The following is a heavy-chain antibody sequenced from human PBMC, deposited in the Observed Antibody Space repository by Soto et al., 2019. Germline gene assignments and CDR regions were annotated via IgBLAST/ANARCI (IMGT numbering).Heavy chain of an antibody. V-gene: IGHV3-30-3*01. D-gene: IGHD6-13*01. CDR3: ERDRPNSSWYDYYYYYGMDV. CDR1: GFTFSSYA. CDR2: ISYDGSNK. J-gene: IGHJ6*02. Sequence: GGSLRLSCAASGFTFSSYAMHWVRQAPGKGLEWVAVISYDGSNKYYADSVKGRFIISRDNSKNTLYLQMNSLRAEDTAVYYCERDRPNSSWYDYYYYYGMDVWGQGTTVTVSS.